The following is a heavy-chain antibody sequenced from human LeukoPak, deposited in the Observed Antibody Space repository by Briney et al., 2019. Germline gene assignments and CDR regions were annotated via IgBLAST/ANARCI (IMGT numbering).Heavy chain of an antibody. J-gene: IGHJ4*02. D-gene: IGHD3-10*01. CDR2: IYYSGST. Sequence: KPSETLSLTCTVSGGSVSSGSSYWTWIRQPPGKGLEWIGYIYYSGSTNYNPSLKSRVTISVDTSKNQLSLKLSSVTAADTAVYYCARGHYGSGTGTYPDWGQGTLVTVSS. CDR3: ARGHYGSGTGTYPD. CDR1: GGSVSSGSSY. V-gene: IGHV4-61*01.